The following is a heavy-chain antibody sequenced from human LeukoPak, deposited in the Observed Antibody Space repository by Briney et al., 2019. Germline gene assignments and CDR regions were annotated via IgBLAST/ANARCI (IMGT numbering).Heavy chain of an antibody. Sequence: SETLSLTCTVSGGSISSGGYYWSWIRQHPGKGLEWIGYIHYSESTYYNPSLKSRVTIPVDTSKNQFSLKLSSVTAADTAVYYCARGGITILGGESLGVFVVGGKGKRVTVPS. CDR3: ARGGITILGGESLGVFVV. CDR1: GGSISSGGYY. J-gene: IGHJ3*01. V-gene: IGHV4-31*03. D-gene: IGHD3-3*01. CDR2: IHYSEST.